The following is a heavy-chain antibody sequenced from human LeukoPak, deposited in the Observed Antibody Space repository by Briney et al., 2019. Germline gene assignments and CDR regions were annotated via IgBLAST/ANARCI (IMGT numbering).Heavy chain of an antibody. CDR2: IYTSGST. CDR1: GGSISSYY. J-gene: IGHJ4*02. D-gene: IGHD3-3*01. V-gene: IGHV4-4*07. Sequence: PETLSLTCTVSGGSISSYYWSWIRQPAGKGLEWIGRIYTSGSTNYNPSLKSRVTMSVDTSKNQFSLKLSSVTAADTAVYYCAREAGNYDFWSGYYTLYYFDYWGQGTLVTVSS. CDR3: AREAGNYDFWSGYYTLYYFDY.